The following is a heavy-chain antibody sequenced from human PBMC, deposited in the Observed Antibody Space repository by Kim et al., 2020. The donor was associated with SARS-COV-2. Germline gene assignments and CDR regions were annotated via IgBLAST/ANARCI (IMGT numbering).Heavy chain of an antibody. CDR2: ISGSGGST. CDR1: GFTFSSYG. J-gene: IGHJ6*02. V-gene: IGHV3-23*01. Sequence: GGSLRLSCAASGFTFSSYGMSWVRRAPGKGLQWVSAISGSGGSTYYADSVKGRFTISRDNTKNTLYLQMNSLRAENTAVYYCAEGVCSGGSCNDLHYYYGLDVWGQGTTVTVSS. D-gene: IGHD2-15*01. CDR3: AEGVCSGGSCNDLHYYYGLDV.